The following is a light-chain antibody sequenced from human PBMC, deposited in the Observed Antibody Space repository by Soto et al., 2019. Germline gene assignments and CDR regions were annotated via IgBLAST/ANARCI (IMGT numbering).Light chain of an antibody. CDR2: DAS. V-gene: IGKV3-11*01. J-gene: IGKJ5*01. Sequence: EIVLTQSPATLSLSPGERATLSCRASQSVISYLAWYQQKPGQVPRLLIYDASNRATSIPARFSGSGSGTYFPLTISSLEPEDFAVYSCKQRMNWPITIRQWTLLEIQ. CDR1: QSVISY. CDR3: KQRMNWPIT.